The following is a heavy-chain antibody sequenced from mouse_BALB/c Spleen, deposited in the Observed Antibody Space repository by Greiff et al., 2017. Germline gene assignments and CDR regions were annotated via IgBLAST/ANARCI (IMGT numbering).Heavy chain of an antibody. J-gene: IGHJ4*01. D-gene: IGHD2-1*01. CDR3: ARHYYGNYEGVVDY. CDR2: INPFNDGT. V-gene: IGHV1-14*01. CDR1: GYTFTSYV. Sequence: VQLQQSGPELVKPGASVKMSCKASGYTFTSYVMHWVKQKPGQGLEWIGYINPFNDGTKYNEKFKGKATLTSDKSSSTAYMELSSLTSEDSAVYYCARHYYGNYEGVVDYWGQGTSVTVSS.